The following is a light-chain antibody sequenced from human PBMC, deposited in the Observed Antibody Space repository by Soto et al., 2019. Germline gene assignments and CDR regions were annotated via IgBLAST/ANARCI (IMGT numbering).Light chain of an antibody. Sequence: EIVLTQSPCTLSFSPGERATLSCRASQSLGSTYLAWYQQRPGQAPRLLIYGASSRATGIPDRFSGSGSGTDFTLTISRLEPEDFAVYYCQRYDSSSWTFGQGTKVDIK. CDR1: QSLGSTY. J-gene: IGKJ1*01. CDR2: GAS. CDR3: QRYDSSSWT. V-gene: IGKV3-20*01.